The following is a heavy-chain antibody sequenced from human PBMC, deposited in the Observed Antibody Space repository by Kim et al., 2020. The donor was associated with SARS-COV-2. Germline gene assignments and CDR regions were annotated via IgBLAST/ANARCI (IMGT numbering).Heavy chain of an antibody. J-gene: IGHJ4*02. D-gene: IGHD6-13*01. CDR3: AKGMSSSLYFFDY. Sequence: ADTVDGRFTLSRDNSKDTQYLQMTSLRAEDTALCYCAKGMSSSLYFFDYWGQGTLVTVSS. V-gene: IGHV3-23*01.